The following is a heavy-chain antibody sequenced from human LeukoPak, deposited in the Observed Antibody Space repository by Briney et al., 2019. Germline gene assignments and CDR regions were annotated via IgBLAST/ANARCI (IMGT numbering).Heavy chain of an antibody. J-gene: IGHJ4*02. V-gene: IGHV1-8*01. CDR3: ARGPPNWGYDY. CDR2: MSPNSGDT. CDR1: GYTFTSYD. Sequence: RXSVKVSCKASGYTFTSYDFNWVRQATGQRPEWMGWMSPNSGDTGYAQKFQDRVTMTRNTSISTAYMELSSLRSDDTAVYYCARGPPNWGYDYWGPGTLVTVSS. D-gene: IGHD7-27*01.